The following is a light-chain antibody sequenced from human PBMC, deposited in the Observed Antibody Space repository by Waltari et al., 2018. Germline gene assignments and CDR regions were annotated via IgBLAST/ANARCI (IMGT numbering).Light chain of an antibody. CDR3: QQLNSAWT. CDR2: SAS. Sequence: DIQLTQSPSFLSASVRDRVTITCRASQGISNYLAWYQQKPGKAPKLLIYSASTLQSGVPSRFSGSGSGTEFSLTISSLQPEDFATYYCQQLNSAWTFGQGTKVEIK. J-gene: IGKJ1*01. CDR1: QGISNY. V-gene: IGKV1-9*01.